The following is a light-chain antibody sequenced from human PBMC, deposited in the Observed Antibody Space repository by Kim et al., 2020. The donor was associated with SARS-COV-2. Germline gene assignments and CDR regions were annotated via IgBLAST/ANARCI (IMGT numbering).Light chain of an antibody. CDR3: SSDAGSNNLG. CDR2: EVS. V-gene: IGLV2-8*01. CDR1: SSDIGGYYY. Sequence: QSVLTQPPSASGSPGQSVTISCTGTSSDIGGYYYVSRYQQHPGKAPKLMIYEVSERPSGVPDRFSGSKSGNTASLTVSGLQAEDEADYYCSSDAGSNNLGFGGGTQLTVL. J-gene: IGLJ2*01.